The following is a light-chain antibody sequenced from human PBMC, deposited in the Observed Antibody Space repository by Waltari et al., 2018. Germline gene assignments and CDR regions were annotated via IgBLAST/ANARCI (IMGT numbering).Light chain of an antibody. V-gene: IGLV2-14*01. CDR2: EVS. CDR1: SSDVGGYNY. CDR3: SSYTSSSTLV. J-gene: IGLJ3*02. Sequence: QSALTQPASVSGSPGQSITISCTGTSSDVGGYNYVSWYQQHPGKAPNLMIYEVSNRPSGFSNRFSGSKSGNTASLTISGLQAEDEADYYCSSYTSSSTLVFGGGTKLTVL.